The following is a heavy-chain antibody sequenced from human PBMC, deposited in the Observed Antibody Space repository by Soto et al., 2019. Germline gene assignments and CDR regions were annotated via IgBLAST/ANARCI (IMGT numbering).Heavy chain of an antibody. V-gene: IGHV3-64D*06. CDR2: IVRNGGST. Sequence: GGSLRLSCLASGFTCSNYAMHWVRQAPGKGLEYVSAIVRNGGSTYYADSVKGRFTISRDNSKNTLYLQMSSLRAEDTAVYYCVKEGYYYDSSGYYYGWFDPWGQGTLVTVSS. CDR3: VKEGYYYDSSGYYYGWFDP. CDR1: GFTCSNYA. D-gene: IGHD3-22*01. J-gene: IGHJ5*02.